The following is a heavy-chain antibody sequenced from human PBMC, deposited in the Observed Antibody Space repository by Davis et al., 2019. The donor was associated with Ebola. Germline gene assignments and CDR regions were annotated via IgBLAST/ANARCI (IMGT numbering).Heavy chain of an antibody. CDR1: GGSFSGYY. CDR3: ARGRVWYSSSWRFDY. J-gene: IGHJ4*02. CDR2: IYYSGST. V-gene: IGHV4-34*11. D-gene: IGHD6-13*01. Sequence: MPSETLSLTCAVYGGSFSGYYWSWIRQPPGKGLEWIGYIYYSGSTNYNPSLKSRVTISVDTSKNQFSLNLSSVTAADTAVYYCARGRVWYSSSWRFDYWGQGTLVTVSS.